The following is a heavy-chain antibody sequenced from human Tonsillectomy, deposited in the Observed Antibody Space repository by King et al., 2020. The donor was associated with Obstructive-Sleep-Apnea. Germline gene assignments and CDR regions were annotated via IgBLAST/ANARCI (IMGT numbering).Heavy chain of an antibody. V-gene: IGHV2-70*11. CDR2: IDWDDDK. J-gene: IGHJ4*02. CDR3: ARIPCTTGTTCFDY. D-gene: IGHD1-1*01. Sequence: TLKESGPALVKPTQTLTLTCTFSGFTLSTSGMCVSLIRQPPGKALAWLARIDWDDDKYYSTSLKTRLTISPDTSKNQVVLTMTNMDPVDTATYYCARIPCTTGTTCFDYWGQGTLVTVSS. CDR1: GFTLSTSGMC.